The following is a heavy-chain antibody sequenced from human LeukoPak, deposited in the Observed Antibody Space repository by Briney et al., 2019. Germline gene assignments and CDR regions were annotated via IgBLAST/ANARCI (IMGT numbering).Heavy chain of an antibody. Sequence: SETLSLTCTVSVGSVSGYYWSWIRQPPGKGLEWIGYIYYSGSTKYNPSLKSRVTISVDTSKNQFSLKPSSVTAADTAVYYCARHQRGHSDAFDIWGQGTVVNVSP. D-gene: IGHD4-23*01. CDR1: VGSVSGYY. V-gene: IGHV4-59*02. J-gene: IGHJ3*02. CDR3: ARHQRGHSDAFDI. CDR2: IYYSGST.